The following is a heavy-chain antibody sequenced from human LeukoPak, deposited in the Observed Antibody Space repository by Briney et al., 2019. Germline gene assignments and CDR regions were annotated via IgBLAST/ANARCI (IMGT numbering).Heavy chain of an antibody. Sequence: TSETLSLTCTVSGYSISSGYYWGWIRQPPGKGLEWIGSIYHSGSTYYNPSLKSRVTISLDTSKNQFSLKLSSVTAADTAAYYCARYTAMVNDAFDIWGQGTMVTVSS. CDR2: IYHSGST. CDR1: GYSISSGYY. D-gene: IGHD5-18*01. CDR3: ARYTAMVNDAFDI. J-gene: IGHJ3*02. V-gene: IGHV4-38-2*02.